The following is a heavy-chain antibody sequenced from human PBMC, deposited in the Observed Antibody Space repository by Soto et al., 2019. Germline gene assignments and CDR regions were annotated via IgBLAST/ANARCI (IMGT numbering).Heavy chain of an antibody. CDR2: MNPNRTNT. CDR1: GYTFTTYD. D-gene: IGHD2-2*01. V-gene: IGHV1-8*01. CDR3: VRGGFLSHDHVIIAPATLGFDP. J-gene: IGHJ5*02. Sequence: QVQLMQSGAEVKKPGASVKVSCKASGYTFTTYDITWVRQAPGQGLEWMGWMNPNRTNTGYAEKFQGRVTMTRDTSISTGYMELSSLRYDDTAVYYCVRGGFLSHDHVIIAPATLGFDPWGQGTLVTVSS.